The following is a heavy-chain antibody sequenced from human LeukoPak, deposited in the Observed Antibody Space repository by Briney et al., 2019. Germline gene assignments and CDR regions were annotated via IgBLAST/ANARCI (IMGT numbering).Heavy chain of an antibody. J-gene: IGHJ4*02. D-gene: IGHD3-3*01. V-gene: IGHV1-69*13. CDR2: IIPIFGTA. CDR1: GGTFSSYA. Sequence: SVKVSCKASGGTFSSYAISWVRQAPGQGLEWMGGIIPIFGTANYAQKFQGRVTITADESTSTAYMELSSLRSEDTAVYYCARDLNYDFWSGSPFDYWGQGTLVTVSS. CDR3: ARDLNYDFWSGSPFDY.